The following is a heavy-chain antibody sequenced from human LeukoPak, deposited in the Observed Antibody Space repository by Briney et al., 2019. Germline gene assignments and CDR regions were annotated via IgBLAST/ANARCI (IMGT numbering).Heavy chain of an antibody. CDR3: ARAVGNYYGSGSPNWFDP. CDR2: INPNSGGT. V-gene: IGHV1-2*02. CDR1: GYTFTGYY. J-gene: IGHJ5*02. D-gene: IGHD3-10*01. Sequence: GASVKVSCKASGYTFTGYYMHWVRQAPGQGLEWMGWINPNSGGTNYAQKFQGRVTMTRDTSISTAYMELSRLRSDDTAVYYCARAVGNYYGSGSPNWFDPWGQGTLVTVSP.